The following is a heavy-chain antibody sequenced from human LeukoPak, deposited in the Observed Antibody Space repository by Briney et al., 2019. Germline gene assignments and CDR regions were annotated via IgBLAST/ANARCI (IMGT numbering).Heavy chain of an antibody. CDR1: GYTFTSYS. CDR2: ISAYNGNT. Sequence: ASVKVSCKASGYTFTSYSISWVRQAPGQGLEWMGWISAYNGNTNYAQKLQGRVTMTTDTSTSTAYMELRSLRSDDTAVYYCARDMTTVVPYYYMDVWGKGTTVTVSS. CDR3: ARDMTTVVPYYYMDV. D-gene: IGHD4-23*01. V-gene: IGHV1-18*01. J-gene: IGHJ6*03.